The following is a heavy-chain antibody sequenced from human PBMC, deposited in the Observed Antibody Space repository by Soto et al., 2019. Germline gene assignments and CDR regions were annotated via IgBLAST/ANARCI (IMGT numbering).Heavy chain of an antibody. CDR3: VKDDGGYPSTAPH. J-gene: IGHJ4*02. Sequence: EVQLLESGGGLVQPGGSLRLSCAASGITISNYPMSWVRQAPGKGLDWVSVISGSGDRTYYADSAKGRFTISKDISKNSLSLQLDSLGVEDTAVYFCVKDDGGYPSTAPHWGQGTLVTVSS. CDR2: ISGSGDRT. D-gene: IGHD3-22*01. V-gene: IGHV3-23*01. CDR1: GITISNYP.